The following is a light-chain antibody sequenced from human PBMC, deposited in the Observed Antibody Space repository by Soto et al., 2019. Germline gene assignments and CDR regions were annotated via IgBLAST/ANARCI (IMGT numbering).Light chain of an antibody. Sequence: QSALTQPPSATGCFGQSVTISYTGTSSDVGGYNYVPWYQQHPGKAPKLMIYEVSERPSGVPDRFSGSKSGNTASLTVSGLQADDEADYYCSSYSGTNYHYVFGTGTKVTVL. V-gene: IGLV2-8*01. J-gene: IGLJ1*01. CDR2: EVS. CDR3: SSYSGTNYHYV. CDR1: SSDVGGYNY.